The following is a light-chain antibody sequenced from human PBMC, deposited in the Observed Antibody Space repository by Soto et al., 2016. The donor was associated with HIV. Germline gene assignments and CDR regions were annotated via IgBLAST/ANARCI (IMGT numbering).Light chain of an antibody. J-gene: IGLJ2*01. CDR1: VLAKKY. Sequence: SYELTQPSSVSVSPGQTARITCSGDVLAKKYVRWYQQKPGQAPSLVSYQDSERPSGIPERFSGSSSGTTATLTISGAQVEDEADYYCFPAADKHIKIFGGGTRADRP. V-gene: IGLV3-27*01. CDR3: FPAADKHIKI. CDR2: QDS.